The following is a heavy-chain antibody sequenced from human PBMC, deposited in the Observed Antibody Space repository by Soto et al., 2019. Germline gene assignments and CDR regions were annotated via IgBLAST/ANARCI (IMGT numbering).Heavy chain of an antibody. CDR3: AKWTYLDF. D-gene: IGHD5-12*01. Sequence: LRLSCTTSGFSFASFSLTWVRQAPGQGLEWVATIVGSDAKTHYADSVKGRFSISRDTSRNTVYLQMNNLRADDTAIYYCAKWTYLDFWGQGTRVTVSS. CDR2: IVGSDAKT. V-gene: IGHV3-23*01. J-gene: IGHJ4*02. CDR1: GFSFASFS.